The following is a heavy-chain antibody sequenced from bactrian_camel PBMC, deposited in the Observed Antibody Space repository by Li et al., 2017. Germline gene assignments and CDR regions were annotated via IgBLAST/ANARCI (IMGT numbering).Heavy chain of an antibody. D-gene: IGHD6*01. V-gene: IGHV3S53*01. CDR1: GFIYSSYC. J-gene: IGHJ6*01. CDR3: ATPTVVGWGLGY. CDR2: IDSNGST. Sequence: HVQLVESGGGLVQPGGSLKLSCKASGFIYSSYCMGWFRQAPGKQRVGVATIDSNGSTNYAGSVKGRFSISRDGAKNTLYLQMSSLKSEDTARYYCATPTVVGWGLGYWGQGTQVTVS.